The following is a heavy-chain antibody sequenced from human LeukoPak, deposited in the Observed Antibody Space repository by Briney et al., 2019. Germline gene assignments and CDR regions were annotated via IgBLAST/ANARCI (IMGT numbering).Heavy chain of an antibody. CDR2: ISAYNGNT. Sequence: ASVKVSCKASGYTFTSYGISWVRQAPGQGLEWMGWISAYNGNTNYAQKLQGRVTMTTDTSTSTAYIELRSLRSDDTAVYYCARELSSVGATTEFDYWGQGTLVTVSS. CDR1: GYTFTSYG. CDR3: ARELSSVGATTEFDY. D-gene: IGHD1-26*01. V-gene: IGHV1-18*01. J-gene: IGHJ4*02.